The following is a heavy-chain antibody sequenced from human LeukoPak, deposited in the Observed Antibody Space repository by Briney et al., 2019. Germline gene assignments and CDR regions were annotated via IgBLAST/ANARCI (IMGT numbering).Heavy chain of an antibody. CDR2: IYSSGST. CDR3: VRDVGGDYYGMDV. CDR1: GFTVSNNY. D-gene: IGHD2-15*01. J-gene: IGHJ6*02. V-gene: IGHV3-53*04. Sequence: GGSLRLSCAASGFTVSNNYMSWVRQAPGKGLEWVSVIYSSGSTYYADSVKGRFTISRHNPKNTVFLQMNSLRAEDSAVYYCVRDVGGDYYGMDVWGQGTTVTVSS.